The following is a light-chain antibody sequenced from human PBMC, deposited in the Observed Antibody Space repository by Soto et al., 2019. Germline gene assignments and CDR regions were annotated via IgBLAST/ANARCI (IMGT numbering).Light chain of an antibody. CDR1: QAISNF. CDR3: QNYNGAPYG. CDR2: EAS. J-gene: IGKJ2*03. V-gene: IGKV1-27*01. Sequence: DIQMTQSPSSLAASVGDRVTITCRASQAISNFVAWYQQKPGKAPTLLIYEASTLQSGVPSRFSGRGSGTDFTLTISSLQPEDFATYLCQNYNGAPYGFGQGTKLAVK.